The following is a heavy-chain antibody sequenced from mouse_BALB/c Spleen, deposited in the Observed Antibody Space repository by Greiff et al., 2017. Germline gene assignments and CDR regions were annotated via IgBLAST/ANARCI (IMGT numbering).Heavy chain of an antibody. D-gene: IGHD2-4*01. V-gene: IGHV14-3*02. CDR2: IDPANGNT. CDR1: GFNIKDTY. J-gene: IGHJ2*01. Sequence: VQLQQSGAELVKPGASVKLSCTASGFNIKDTYMHWVKQRPEQGLEWIGRIDPANGNTKYDPKFQGKATITADTSSNTAYLQLSSLTSEDTAVYYCAFYDYAYYFDDWGQGTTLTVSS. CDR3: AFYDYAYYFDD.